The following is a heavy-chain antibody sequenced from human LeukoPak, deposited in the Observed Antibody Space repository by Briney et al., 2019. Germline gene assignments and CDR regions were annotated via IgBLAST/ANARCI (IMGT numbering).Heavy chain of an antibody. Sequence: GGSLRLSCAASGFTVGNNYMSWVRQAPGKGLEWVSLIYSGGSTYYADSMRGRFPISRHSPKNTLFLELNSLRADDTAVYYCAAFSHKGVWGQGTTVTVS. CDR1: GFTVGNNY. J-gene: IGHJ6*02. CDR3: AAFSHKGV. V-gene: IGHV3-66*01. CDR2: IYSGGST. D-gene: IGHD3-3*02.